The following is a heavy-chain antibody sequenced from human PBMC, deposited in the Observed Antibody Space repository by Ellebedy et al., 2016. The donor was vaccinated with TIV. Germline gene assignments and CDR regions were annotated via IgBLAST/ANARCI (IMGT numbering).Heavy chain of an antibody. CDR3: ARCWDDCSGGSCYSYYMDV. CDR2: MNPNSGNT. Sequence: ASVKVSXXASGYTFTSYDINWVRQATGQGLEWMGWMNPNSGNTGYAQKFQGRVTMTRNTSISTAYMELSSLRSEDTAVYYCARCWDDCSGGSCYSYYMDVWGKGTTVTVSS. D-gene: IGHD2-15*01. CDR1: GYTFTSYD. V-gene: IGHV1-8*01. J-gene: IGHJ6*03.